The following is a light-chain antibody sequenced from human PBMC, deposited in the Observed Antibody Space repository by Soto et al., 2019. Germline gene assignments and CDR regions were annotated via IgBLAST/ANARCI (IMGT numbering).Light chain of an antibody. J-gene: IGLJ2*01. CDR1: SSDVGGYNY. CDR3: SSYTSSSTFVV. V-gene: IGLV2-14*01. Sequence: QSALTQPASVSGSPGQSITISCTGTSSDVGGYNYVSWYQQHPGKAPKLMIYDVSNRPSGVSNRFSGSKSGNTASLTISGLQAEHEADYYCSSYTSSSTFVVLGGGTKLTVL. CDR2: DVS.